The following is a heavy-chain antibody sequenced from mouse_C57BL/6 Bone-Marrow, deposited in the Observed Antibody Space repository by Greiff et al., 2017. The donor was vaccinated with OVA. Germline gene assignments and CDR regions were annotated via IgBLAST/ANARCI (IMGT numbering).Heavy chain of an antibody. CDR1: GYTFTDHT. V-gene: IGHV1-78*01. D-gene: IGHD2-1*01. J-gene: IGHJ4*01. CDR2: IYPRDGST. CDR3: ARNPFLLWGAMDY. Sequence: VQLQQSDAELVKPGASVKISCKVSGYTFTDHTIHWMKQRPEQGLEWIGYIYPRDGSTKYNEKLKGKATLTADKSSSTAYMQLNSLTSEDSAVYFCARNPFLLWGAMDYWGQGTSVTVSS.